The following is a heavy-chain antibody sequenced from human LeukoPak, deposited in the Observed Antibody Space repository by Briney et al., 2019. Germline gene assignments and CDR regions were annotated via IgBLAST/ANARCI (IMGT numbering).Heavy chain of an antibody. D-gene: IGHD6-13*01. Sequence: KPSETLSLTCAVYGGSFSGCYWSWIRQPPGKGLEWIGEINHSGSTNYNPSLKSRVTISVDTSKNQFSLKLSSVTAADTAVYYCAKGSAGGRPYYFDYWGQGTLVPVSS. CDR1: GGSFSGCY. V-gene: IGHV4-34*01. J-gene: IGHJ4*02. CDR3: AKGSAGGRPYYFDY. CDR2: INHSGST.